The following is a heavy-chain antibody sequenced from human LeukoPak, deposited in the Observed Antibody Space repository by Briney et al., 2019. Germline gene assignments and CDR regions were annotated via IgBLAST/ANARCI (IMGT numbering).Heavy chain of an antibody. D-gene: IGHD2-2*01. V-gene: IGHV1-46*01. CDR2: INPSGGST. CDR3: ASPRGYCSSTSCYAFDI. Sequence: ASVKVSCKASGYTFTSYYMHWVRQAPGQGLEWMGIINPSGGSTSYAQKFQGRVTMTRDTSTSTVYMELSSLRSEDTAVYYCASPRGYCSSTSCYAFDIWGQGTMVTVSS. J-gene: IGHJ3*02. CDR1: GYTFTSYY.